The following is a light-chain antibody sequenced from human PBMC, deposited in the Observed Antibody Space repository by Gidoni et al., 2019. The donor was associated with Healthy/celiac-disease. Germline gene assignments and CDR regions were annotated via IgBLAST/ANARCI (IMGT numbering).Light chain of an antibody. J-gene: IGKJ3*01. CDR1: QDISNY. CDR2: DAA. V-gene: IGKV1-33*01. Sequence: DIPMTQSQSSLSASVGDRVTITCQASQDISNYLHWYQQKPGKTPKLLISDAANLDTWVPSSFSRRGSWTDFTFTISSLQPEDIATYYCQQYDNLPPFTFGPGTKVDIK. CDR3: QQYDNLPPFT.